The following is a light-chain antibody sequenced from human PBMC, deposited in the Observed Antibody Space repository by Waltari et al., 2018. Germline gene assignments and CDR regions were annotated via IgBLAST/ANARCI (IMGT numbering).Light chain of an antibody. J-gene: IGKJ3*01. CDR3: QQSYTNPF. CDR1: QSISSY. Sequence: DIQMTQSPSSLSASVGDRVTITCRASQSISSYLNWYQQKPGKAPKVLIYSASSLQSGVPSRFSGTGSGTEFTLTISSLQPEDSATYYCQQSYTNPFFGPGTKVDIK. CDR2: SAS. V-gene: IGKV1-39*01.